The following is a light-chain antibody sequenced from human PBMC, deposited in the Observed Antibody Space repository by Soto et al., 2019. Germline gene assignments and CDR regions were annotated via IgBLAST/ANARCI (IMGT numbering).Light chain of an antibody. J-gene: IGKJ1*01. CDR3: QQDNSYSLT. V-gene: IGKV1-5*01. CDR2: AGS. CDR1: QSISSW. Sequence: DIQMTQSPSTLSASVGDRVTITCRASQSISSWLAWYQQKPGKAPNLLIYAGSSLESGVPSRFSGSGSGTEFTLTISSLQPDDFATYYCQQDNSYSLTFGQGTKVEIK.